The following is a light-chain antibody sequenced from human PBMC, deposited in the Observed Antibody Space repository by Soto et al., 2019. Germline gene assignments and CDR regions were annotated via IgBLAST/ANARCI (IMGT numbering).Light chain of an antibody. CDR2: GAS. CDR3: QQYDSSPRT. V-gene: IGKV3-20*01. J-gene: IGKJ1*01. Sequence: EIVLTQSPGTLSLSPGERATLSCRASQTININYLAWYQQKPGQAPRLLMYGASSRATGIPDRFSGSGSGTDFPLTRNRQEPEDFALYYCQQYDSSPRTFGQGPKVEIK. CDR1: QTININY.